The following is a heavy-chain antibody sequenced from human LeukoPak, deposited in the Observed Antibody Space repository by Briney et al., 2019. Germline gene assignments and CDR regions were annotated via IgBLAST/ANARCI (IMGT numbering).Heavy chain of an antibody. V-gene: IGHV4-38-2*02. D-gene: IGHD3-22*01. J-gene: IGHJ3*02. CDR3: ARHTNYYDSSGYDAFDI. Sequence: PSETLSLTCTVSGYSISSGYYWGWIRQPPGKGLEWIGEINHSGSTNYNPSLKSRVTISVDTSKNQFSLKLSSVTAADTAVYYCARHTNYYDSSGYDAFDIWGQGTMVTVSS. CDR1: GYSISSGYY. CDR2: INHSGST.